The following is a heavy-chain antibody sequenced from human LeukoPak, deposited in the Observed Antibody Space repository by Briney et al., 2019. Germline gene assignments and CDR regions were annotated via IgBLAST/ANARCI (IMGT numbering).Heavy chain of an antibody. V-gene: IGHV3-21*01. J-gene: IGHJ3*02. D-gene: IGHD3-10*01. CDR3: ARDRPVLYYYGPGSSDVPDAFDI. CDR2: ISSSSSYI. Sequence: GGSLRLSCAASGFTFSSYSMNWVRQAPGKGLEWVSSISSSSSYIYYADSVKGRFTISRDNAKNSLYLQMNSLRAEDTAVYYCARDRPVLYYYGPGSSDVPDAFDIWGQGTMVTVSS. CDR1: GFTFSSYS.